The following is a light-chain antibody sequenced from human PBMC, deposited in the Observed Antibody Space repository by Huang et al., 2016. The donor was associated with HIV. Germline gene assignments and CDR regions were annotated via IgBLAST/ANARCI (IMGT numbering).Light chain of an antibody. J-gene: IGKJ4*01. V-gene: IGKV1-9*01. CDR2: AAS. CDR3: QQLDSYPVT. Sequence: IQLTQSPSSLSASVGDRVTITCRASHGISHDLAWDQQQPGKAPKLLIYAASTLYTGVPSRFSGSGSGTDFTLTISSLQPEDFATYYCQQLDSYPVTFGGGTKVDIK. CDR1: HGISHD.